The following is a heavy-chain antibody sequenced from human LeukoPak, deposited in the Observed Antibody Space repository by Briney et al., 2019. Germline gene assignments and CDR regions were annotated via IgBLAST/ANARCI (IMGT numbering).Heavy chain of an antibody. V-gene: IGHV3-7*01. J-gene: IGHJ4*02. CDR1: GFTFSSYW. CDR2: IKQDGSEK. D-gene: IGHD5-24*01. Sequence: GGSLRLSCAGSGFTFSSYWMSWVRQAPGKGLEWVANIKQDGSEKYYVDSVKGRFTIPRDNAKNSLYLQMNSLRAEDTAVYYCVREARERGGFDYWGQGTLVTVSS. CDR3: VREARERGGFDY.